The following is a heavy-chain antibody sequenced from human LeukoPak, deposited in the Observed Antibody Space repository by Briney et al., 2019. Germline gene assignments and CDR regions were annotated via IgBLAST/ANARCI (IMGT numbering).Heavy chain of an antibody. Sequence: GGSLRLSCVASGLPIGDFAMHWVRQAPGQGLEWVSLISGDGVSTFFADSVKGRFSISRDNSKNSLFLEMSSLRTEDTAMYYCARGLAYDYGMDYWGQGTLVTVSS. J-gene: IGHJ4*02. CDR2: ISGDGVST. CDR3: ARGLAYDYGMDY. CDR1: GLPIGDFA. V-gene: IGHV3-43*02. D-gene: IGHD4-17*01.